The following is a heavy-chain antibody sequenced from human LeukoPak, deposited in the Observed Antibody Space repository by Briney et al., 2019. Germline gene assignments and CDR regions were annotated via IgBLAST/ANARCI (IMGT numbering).Heavy chain of an antibody. CDR2: IIPILGIA. Sequence: SVKVSCKASGGTFSSYAISWVRQAPGQGLEWMGRIIPILGIANYAQKFQGRVTITADKSTSTAYMELSSLRSEDTAVYYCAREGGGGIQLWSNFDYWGQGTLATVSS. CDR3: AREGGGGIQLWSNFDY. D-gene: IGHD5-18*01. V-gene: IGHV1-69*04. J-gene: IGHJ4*02. CDR1: GGTFSSYA.